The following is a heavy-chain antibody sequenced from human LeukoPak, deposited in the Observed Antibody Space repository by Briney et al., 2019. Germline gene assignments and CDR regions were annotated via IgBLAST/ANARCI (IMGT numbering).Heavy chain of an antibody. Sequence: GGSLRLSCTASGFSFDEYTLHWVRQAPGKGLEWVSLISWDGGSRDYADSVKGRFTISRDNSKNSLYLQMNSLRTEDAALYYCAKDLDSSGYRFYFRHWGQGTLVTVSS. D-gene: IGHD3-22*01. J-gene: IGHJ1*01. CDR2: ISWDGGSR. CDR3: AKDLDSSGYRFYFRH. V-gene: IGHV3-43*01. CDR1: GFSFDEYT.